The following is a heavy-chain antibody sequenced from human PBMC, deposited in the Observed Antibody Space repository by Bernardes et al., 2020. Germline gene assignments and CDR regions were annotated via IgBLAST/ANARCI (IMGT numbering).Heavy chain of an antibody. CDR2: INTNTGNP. V-gene: IGHV7-4-1*02. D-gene: IGHD2-15*01. CDR1: GYTFTSYA. J-gene: IGHJ4*02. CDR3: AKGYCSGGSCLKDY. Sequence: ASVKVSCKASGYTFTSYAMNLVRQAPGQGLEWMGLINTNTGNPTYAQGFTGRFVFSLDTSVSTAYLQISSLKAEDTAVYYCAKGYCSGGSCLKDYWGQGTLVTVSS.